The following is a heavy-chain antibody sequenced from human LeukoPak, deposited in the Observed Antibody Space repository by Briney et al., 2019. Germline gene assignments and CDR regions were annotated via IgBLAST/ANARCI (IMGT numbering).Heavy chain of an antibody. CDR3: ARDPNYYGSGSYYNVGFFVL. D-gene: IGHD3-10*01. V-gene: IGHV1-18*01. CDR2: ISAYNGNT. J-gene: IGHJ4*02. Sequence: ASVKVSCKASGYTFTSYGISWVRQAAGQGLDWMGWISAYNGNTNYAQKLQGRVTMTTDTSTSTAYMKLRSLRSDDTAVYYCARDPNYYGSGSYYNVGFFVLWGQGTLVSVSS. CDR1: GYTFTSYG.